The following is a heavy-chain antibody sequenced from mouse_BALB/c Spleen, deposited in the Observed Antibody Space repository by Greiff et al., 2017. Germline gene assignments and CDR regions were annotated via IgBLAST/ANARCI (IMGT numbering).Heavy chain of an antibody. CDR3: ASHYYGSTYWYFDV. Sequence: EVQVVESGGGLVKPGGSLKLSCAASGFTFSSYAMSWVRQTPEKRLEWVASISSGGSTYYPDSVKGRFTISRDNARNILYLQMSSLRSEDTAMYYCASHYYGSTYWYFDVWGAGTTVTVSS. CDR2: ISSGGST. J-gene: IGHJ1*01. CDR1: GFTFSSYA. D-gene: IGHD1-1*01. V-gene: IGHV5-6-5*01.